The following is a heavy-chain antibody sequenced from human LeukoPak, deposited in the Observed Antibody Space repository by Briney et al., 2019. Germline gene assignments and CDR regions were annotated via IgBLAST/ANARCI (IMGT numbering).Heavy chain of an antibody. Sequence: PGGSLRLSCAASGFTVTNYAMNWVRQGPGKGLVWVSRINSDGSSTTYADSVKGRFTISRDNAKNTVYLQMNSLRAEDTAVYYCARDLYGDYWYFDLWGRGTLVTVSS. V-gene: IGHV3-74*01. J-gene: IGHJ2*01. CDR3: ARDLYGDYWYFDL. CDR2: INSDGSST. CDR1: GFTVTNYA. D-gene: IGHD4-17*01.